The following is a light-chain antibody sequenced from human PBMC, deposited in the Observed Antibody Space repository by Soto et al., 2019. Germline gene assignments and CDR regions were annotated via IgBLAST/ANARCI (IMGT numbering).Light chain of an antibody. V-gene: IGKV3-20*01. Sequence: EIVLPQSPGTLSLSPGERATLSCRASQSVNNNFLAWYQQKRGQAPRLLIYGASSRATGIPDRFSGRGSGTDFTLTISRLEPGDFAMYYCQQYDSLPRTFGQGTRVEVK. CDR3: QQYDSLPRT. J-gene: IGKJ1*01. CDR1: QSVNNNF. CDR2: GAS.